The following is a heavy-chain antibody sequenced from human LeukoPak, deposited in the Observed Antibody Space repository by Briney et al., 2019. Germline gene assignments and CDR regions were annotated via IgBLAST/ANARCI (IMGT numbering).Heavy chain of an antibody. Sequence: PGGSLRLSCAASGFTFSSYSMNWVRQAPGKGLEWVSSISSSSSYIYYADSVKGRFTISRDNAKNSLYLQMNSLRAEDTAVYYCARVAYDILTGYDYWGQGTLVTVSS. CDR1: GFTFSSYS. V-gene: IGHV3-21*01. CDR3: ARVAYDILTGYDY. J-gene: IGHJ4*02. CDR2: ISSSSSYI. D-gene: IGHD3-9*01.